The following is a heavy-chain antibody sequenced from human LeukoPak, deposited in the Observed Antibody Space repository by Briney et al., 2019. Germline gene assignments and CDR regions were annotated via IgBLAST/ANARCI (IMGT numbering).Heavy chain of an antibody. D-gene: IGHD2/OR15-2a*01. CDR2: ISSSGSII. CDR1: GFIFSDYY. V-gene: IGHV3-11*01. Sequence: GGSLRLSCTTSGFIFSDYYMSWIRQAPGKGLEWVSYISSSGSIIYYADSVKGRFTISGDNAKNSLYLQMNSLRAEDTAVYYCAKLRGPGYHPFSRWGQGTLVTVSS. J-gene: IGHJ4*02. CDR3: AKLRGPGYHPFSR.